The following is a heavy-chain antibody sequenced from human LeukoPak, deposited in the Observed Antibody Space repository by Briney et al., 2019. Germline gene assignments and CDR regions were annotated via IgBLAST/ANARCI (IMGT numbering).Heavy chain of an antibody. CDR1: GAPISSTDYY. CDR3: ARHRGIWLGMLFDMDV. V-gene: IGHV4-39*01. CDR2: WNCTTSP. J-gene: IGHJ6*02. D-gene: IGHD3-10*01. Sequence: PSETLSLTCTVSGAPISSTDYYCAWIRQPPGRGLLRIASWNCTTSPYYSQCLKSRVSISVDTSKNQFSLKLNSVTAADTAVYYCARHRGIWLGMLFDMDVWGQGTTVTVSS.